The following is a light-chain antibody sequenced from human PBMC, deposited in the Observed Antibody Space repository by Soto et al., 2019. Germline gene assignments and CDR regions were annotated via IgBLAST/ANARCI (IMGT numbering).Light chain of an antibody. CDR3: QHYTNWPPIT. Sequence: IVMTQSPVTLSVSPGERVSLSCRASQSIGSSLAWYQQTRGQAPRLLIYGASTRATGIPGRFSGRGSGTEFPLTISGLQSEDFAVYYCQHYTNWPPITFGQGTRLEIK. V-gene: IGKV3-15*01. CDR1: QSIGSS. CDR2: GAS. J-gene: IGKJ5*01.